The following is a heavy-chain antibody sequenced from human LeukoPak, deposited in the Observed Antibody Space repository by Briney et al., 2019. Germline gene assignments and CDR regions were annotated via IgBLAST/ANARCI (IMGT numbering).Heavy chain of an antibody. CDR2: INPNSGGT. V-gene: IGHV1-2*02. CDR1: GYTFTGYY. CDR3: ARDHDYGDYLPYYYMDV. J-gene: IGHJ6*03. Sequence: ASVKVSCKASGYTFTGYYMHWVRQAPGQGLEWMGWINPNSGGTNYAQKFQGRVTMTRDTSISTAYMELSSLRSEDTAVYYCARDHDYGDYLPYYYMDVWGKGTTVTVSS. D-gene: IGHD4-17*01.